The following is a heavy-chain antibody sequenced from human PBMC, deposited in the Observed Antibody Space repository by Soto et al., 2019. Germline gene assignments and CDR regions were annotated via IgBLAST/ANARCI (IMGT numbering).Heavy chain of an antibody. D-gene: IGHD6-19*01. V-gene: IGHV3-23*01. J-gene: IGHJ4*02. CDR3: AKAPPSVATRTGYSSGWPTHYFDY. Sequence: PVGSLRLSCAASGFTFSSYAMSWVRQAPGKGLEWVSAISGSGGSTYYADSVKGRFTISRDNSKNTLYLQMNSLRAEDTAVYYCAKAPPSVATRTGYSSGWPTHYFDYWGQGTLVTVSS. CDR2: ISGSGGST. CDR1: GFTFSSYA.